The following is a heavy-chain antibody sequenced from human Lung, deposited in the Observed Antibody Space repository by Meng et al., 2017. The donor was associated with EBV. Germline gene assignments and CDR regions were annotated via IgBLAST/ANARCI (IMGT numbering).Heavy chain of an antibody. CDR3: ARKAVLLWFGDTGGYFDY. CDR2: IYHSGST. V-gene: IGHV4-4*03. Sequence: PGALSLRRAGPGGSVSWSSWGSLVGQPPGKGLGWIGEIYHSGSTNNNPSLKSRVTISVYKSKTQFSLKLSSVTAADTAVYYCARKAVLLWFGDTGGYFDYWGQGTLVTVSS. CDR1: GGSVSWSSW. D-gene: IGHD3-10*01. J-gene: IGHJ4*02.